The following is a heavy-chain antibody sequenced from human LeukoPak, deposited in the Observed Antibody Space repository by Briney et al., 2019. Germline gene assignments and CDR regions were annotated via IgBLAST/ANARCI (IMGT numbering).Heavy chain of an antibody. Sequence: SETLSLTCTVSGGSISSSSYYWGWIRQPPGKGLEWIGSIYCSGSTYYNPSLKSRVTISVDTSKNQFSLKLSSVTAADTAVYYCARNHIVVVTAIPGAFDIWGQGTMVTVSS. V-gene: IGHV4-39*01. D-gene: IGHD2-21*02. J-gene: IGHJ3*02. CDR2: IYCSGST. CDR1: GGSISSSSYY. CDR3: ARNHIVVVTAIPGAFDI.